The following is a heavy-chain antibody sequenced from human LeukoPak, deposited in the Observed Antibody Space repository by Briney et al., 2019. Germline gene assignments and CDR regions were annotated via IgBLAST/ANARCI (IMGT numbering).Heavy chain of an antibody. CDR2: IKQDGSEK. V-gene: IGHV3-7*04. Sequence: GGSLRLSCAASGFIFTNYWMSWVRQAPGKGLEWVAHIKQDGSEKYYVDSVKGRFTISRDNAKNSLYLQMNSLRAEDTAVYYCARGRYCSSTSCPLFDYWGQGTLVTVSS. CDR3: ARGRYCSSTSCPLFDY. CDR1: GFIFTNYW. D-gene: IGHD2-2*01. J-gene: IGHJ4*02.